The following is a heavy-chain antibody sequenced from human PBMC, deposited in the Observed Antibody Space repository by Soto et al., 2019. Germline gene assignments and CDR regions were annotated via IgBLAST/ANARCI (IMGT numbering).Heavy chain of an antibody. Sequence: GASVKVSCKASGYTFTTYYMHWVRQAPGQGLEWMGIINPSGGSTSYAQKFQGRVTMTRDTSTSTVYMELSSLRSEDTAVYYCARDRSIVVVVAATRDPSDAFDIWGQGTMVTVSS. J-gene: IGHJ3*02. D-gene: IGHD2-15*01. CDR3: ARDRSIVVVVAATRDPSDAFDI. CDR1: GYTFTTYY. V-gene: IGHV1-46*01. CDR2: INPSGGST.